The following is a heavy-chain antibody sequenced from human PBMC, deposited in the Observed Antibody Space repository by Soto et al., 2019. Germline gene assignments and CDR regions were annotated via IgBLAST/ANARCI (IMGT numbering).Heavy chain of an antibody. D-gene: IGHD6-13*01. Sequence: QVQLVQSGAEVKKPGASVKVSCKASGYTFTSYDINWVRQATGQGLEWMGWMNPNSGNTGYAQKFQGRVTMTRNTSKSTAYMELSSLRSEDTAVYYFARVGVAAAGRPRYYYYYYMDVWGKGTTVTVSS. J-gene: IGHJ6*03. CDR1: GYTFTSYD. V-gene: IGHV1-8*01. CDR3: ARVGVAAAGRPRYYYYYYMDV. CDR2: MNPNSGNT.